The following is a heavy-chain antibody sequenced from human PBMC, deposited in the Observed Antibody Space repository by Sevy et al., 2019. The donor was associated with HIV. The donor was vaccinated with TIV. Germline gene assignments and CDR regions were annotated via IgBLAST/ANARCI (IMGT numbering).Heavy chain of an antibody. V-gene: IGHV4-61*01. CDR3: ARGLFDY. CDR1: GDSVSSGNYY. CDR2: IYYSGNT. Sequence: SETLSLTCTVSGDSVSSGNYYWSWIRQPPGKGLEWIRYIYYSGNTNYNPSLKSRVTISVDTSKNQFSLKLNSVTAADTAVYYCARGLFDYWGQGTLVTVSS. J-gene: IGHJ4*02.